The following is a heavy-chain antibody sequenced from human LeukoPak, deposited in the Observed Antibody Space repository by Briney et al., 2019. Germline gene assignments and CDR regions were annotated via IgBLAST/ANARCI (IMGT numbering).Heavy chain of an antibody. V-gene: IGHV4-34*01. D-gene: IGHD4-17*01. Sequence: SETLSLTCAVYGGSFSGYYWSWIRQPPGKGLEWIGEINHSGSTNYNPSLKSRVTISVDTSKNQFSLKLSSVTAADTAVYYCARSPGYGDHFRSGMDVWGQGTTVTVSS. CDR3: ARSPGYGDHFRSGMDV. CDR2: INHSGST. J-gene: IGHJ6*02. CDR1: GGSFSGYY.